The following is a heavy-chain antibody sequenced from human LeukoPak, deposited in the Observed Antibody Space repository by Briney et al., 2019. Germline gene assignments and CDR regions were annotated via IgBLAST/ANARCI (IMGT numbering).Heavy chain of an antibody. D-gene: IGHD3-10*01. Sequence: NSSETLSLTCTVSGGSLSSYYWSWIRQPPGKGLDWIGYIHYTGTTNYNPSLKSRVTISVDTSKNQFSLKLSSVTAADTAVYYCARDSGTTGEVKFDPWGQGTLVTVSS. CDR3: ARDSGTTGEVKFDP. J-gene: IGHJ5*02. V-gene: IGHV4-59*12. CDR2: IHYTGTT. CDR1: GGSLSSYY.